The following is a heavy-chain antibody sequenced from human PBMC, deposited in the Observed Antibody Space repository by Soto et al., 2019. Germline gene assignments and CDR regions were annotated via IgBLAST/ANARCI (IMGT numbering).Heavy chain of an antibody. CDR2: IYYSGST. Sequence: SETLSLTCTVSGGSISSSSYYWGWIRQPPGKGLEWIGSIYYSGSTYYNPSLKSRVTISVDTSKNQSSLKLSSVTAADTAVYYCARLRRITMIVVVTGGGNFDYWGQGTLVTVSS. CDR3: ARLRRITMIVVVTGGGNFDY. CDR1: GGSISSSSYY. D-gene: IGHD3-22*01. J-gene: IGHJ4*02. V-gene: IGHV4-39*01.